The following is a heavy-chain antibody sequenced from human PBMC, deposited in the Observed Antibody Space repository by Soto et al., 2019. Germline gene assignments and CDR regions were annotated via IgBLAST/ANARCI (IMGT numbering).Heavy chain of an antibody. CDR3: ARDRVVGAPFDY. CDR1: GFTFSSYS. D-gene: IGHD1-26*01. Sequence: VQLVESGGGLVKPGGSLRLSCAASGFTFSSYSMNWVRQAPGKGLEWVSSISSSSSYIYYADSVKGRFTISRDNAKNSLYLQMNSLRAEDTAVYYCARDRVVGAPFDYWGQGTLVTVSS. CDR2: ISSSSSYI. J-gene: IGHJ4*02. V-gene: IGHV3-21*01.